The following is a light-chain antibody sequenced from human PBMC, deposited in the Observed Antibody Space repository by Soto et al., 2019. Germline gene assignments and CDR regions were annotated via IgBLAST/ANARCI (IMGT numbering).Light chain of an antibody. J-gene: IGKJ2*01. V-gene: IGKV3-20*01. CDR2: GAS. CDR3: QQYGSSSYT. Sequence: EIVLTQSPGTLSLSPGEGAILSCRDSQSVSSSYLAWYQQKPGQAPRLLIYGASSRATGIPDRFSGSGSGTDFTLTISRLEPEDFAVYYCQQYGSSSYTFGQGTKLEIK. CDR1: QSVSSSY.